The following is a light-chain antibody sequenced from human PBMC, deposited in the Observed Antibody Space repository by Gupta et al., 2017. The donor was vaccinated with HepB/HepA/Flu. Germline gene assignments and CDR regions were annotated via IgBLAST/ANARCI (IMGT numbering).Light chain of an antibody. Sequence: QSVLTQPPSVSAAPGQNVAISCSGSTSNIGKNYVFWLQQFPGTAPTLLIYETTKRPSGIPDRFSGSKSGTSATLAITGLQTGDETDYYCGTWDSSLSAVVFGGGTKLTVL. V-gene: IGLV1-51*01. CDR2: ETT. CDR3: GTWDSSLSAVV. J-gene: IGLJ2*01. CDR1: TSNIGKNY.